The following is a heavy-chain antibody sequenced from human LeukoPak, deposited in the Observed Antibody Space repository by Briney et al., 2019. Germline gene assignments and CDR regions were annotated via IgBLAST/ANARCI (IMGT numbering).Heavy chain of an antibody. CDR2: IRSKAYGGTT. D-gene: IGHD3-16*02. J-gene: IGHJ4*01. Sequence: GGSLRLSCTASGFTFGDYAMSWVRQAPGKGLEWVGFIRSKAYGGTTEYAASVKGRFTISRDDSKSIAYLQMNSLKTEYTVVYYCTRDNLNDYVWGSYRPSVDYFDWWEHGTLVTVS. CDR3: TRDNLNDYVWGSYRPSVDYFDW. V-gene: IGHV3-49*04. CDR1: GFTFGDYA.